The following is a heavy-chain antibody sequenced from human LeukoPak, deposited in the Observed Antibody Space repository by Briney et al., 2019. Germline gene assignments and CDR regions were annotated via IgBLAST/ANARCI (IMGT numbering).Heavy chain of an antibody. CDR1: GFTFSSYS. CDR3: ARDAGWDGYIGY. V-gene: IGHV4-59*01. Sequence: PGGSLRLSCAASGFTFSSYSMNWVRQAPGKGLEWIGYIYYSGSTNYNPSLKSRVTISVDTSKNQFPLKLSSVTAADTAVYYCARDAGWDGYIGYWGQGTLVTVSS. CDR2: IYYSGST. J-gene: IGHJ4*02. D-gene: IGHD5-24*01.